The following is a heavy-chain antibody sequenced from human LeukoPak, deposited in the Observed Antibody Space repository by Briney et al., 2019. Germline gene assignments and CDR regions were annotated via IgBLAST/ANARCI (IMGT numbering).Heavy chain of an antibody. CDR1: GFTFSXXA. CDR3: AKDFVTTVTTTPGVDS. D-gene: IGHD4-11*01. V-gene: IGHV3-23*01. CDR2: ISGSGGNT. Sequence: SCXASGFTFSXXAXRWGRXAPGXXXEXXXLISGSGGNTYYADSMKGRFTISRDNSKNTLFLQMNSLRAEDTAVYYCAKDFVTTVTTTPGVDSWGQGTLVTVSS. J-gene: IGHJ4*02.